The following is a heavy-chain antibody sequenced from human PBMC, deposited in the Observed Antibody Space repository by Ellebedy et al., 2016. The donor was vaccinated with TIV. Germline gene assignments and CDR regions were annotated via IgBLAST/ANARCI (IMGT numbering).Heavy chain of an antibody. CDR2: IKQDASEI. CDR1: GFTLSNYW. V-gene: IGHV3-7*04. Sequence: GESLKISCAASGFTLSNYWMTWVRQAPGKGLEWVANIKQDASEIYYVDSVKGRFAISRYNAKNSLYLQMNSLRDEDTALYYCAGGSGFLFDIWGQGTMVTVSS. J-gene: IGHJ3*02. CDR3: AGGSGFLFDI. D-gene: IGHD3-22*01.